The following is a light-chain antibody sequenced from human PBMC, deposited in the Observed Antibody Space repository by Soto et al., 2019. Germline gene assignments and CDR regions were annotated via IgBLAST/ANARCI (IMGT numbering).Light chain of an antibody. CDR3: QQYNSYSRT. CDR1: QSFGRW. Sequence: DIQVTQSPSTLSASVGDRVTITCRASQSFGRWLAWYQQKPGKAPKLLIYKASILQSGVPSRFSGSGSGTEFTLTISSLQRDDFATYYCQQYNSYSRTFGQGTKVDIK. V-gene: IGKV1-5*03. J-gene: IGKJ1*01. CDR2: KAS.